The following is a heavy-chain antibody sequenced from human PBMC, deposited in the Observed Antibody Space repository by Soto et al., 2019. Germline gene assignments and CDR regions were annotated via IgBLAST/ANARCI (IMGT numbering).Heavy chain of an antibody. D-gene: IGHD2-8*01. CDR1: GGSVSSGSYY. CDR2: IYYSGST. CDR3: ARYEGVFDY. Sequence: PSETLSLTCTVSGGSVSSGSYYWSWIRQPPGKGLEWIGYIYYSGSTNYNPSLKSRVTISVDTSKNQFSLKLSSVTAADTAVYYCARYEGVFDYWGQGTLVTVSS. V-gene: IGHV4-61*01. J-gene: IGHJ4*02.